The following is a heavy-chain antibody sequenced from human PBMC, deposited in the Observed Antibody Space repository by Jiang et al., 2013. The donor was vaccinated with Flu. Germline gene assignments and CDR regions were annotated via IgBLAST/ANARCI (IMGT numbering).Heavy chain of an antibody. J-gene: IGHJ4*02. CDR3: ARGVGLYINNNWYELFDH. CDR2: TYYRSKWYY. V-gene: IGHV6-1*01. CDR1: GDSVSTNSAA. D-gene: IGHD1-1*01. Sequence: QTLSLTCAISGDSVSTNSAAWNWIRQSPSRGLEWLGRTYYRSKWYYDSAVSVKSRITINPDTSKNQFSLQLNSVTPEDTAVYYCARGVGLYINNNWYELFDHWGQGALVTVSS.